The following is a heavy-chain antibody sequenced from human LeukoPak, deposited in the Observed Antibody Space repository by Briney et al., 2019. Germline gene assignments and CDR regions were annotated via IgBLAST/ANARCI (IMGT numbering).Heavy chain of an antibody. J-gene: IGHJ6*03. Sequence: GGSLRLSCAASGFTFSSYWMSWVRQAPGKGLDWVANIKQDGSEKYYVDSVKGRFTISRDNAKNSLYLQMNSLRAEDTAVYYCARRSSGYYSYYYYYYYMDVWGKGTTVTVSS. CDR2: IKQDGSEK. V-gene: IGHV3-7*01. D-gene: IGHD3-22*01. CDR1: GFTFSSYW. CDR3: ARRSSGYYSYYYYYYYMDV.